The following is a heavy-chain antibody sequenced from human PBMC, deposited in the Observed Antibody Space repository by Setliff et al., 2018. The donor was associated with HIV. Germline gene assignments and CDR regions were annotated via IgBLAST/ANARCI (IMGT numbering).Heavy chain of an antibody. V-gene: IGHV4-4*08. CDR1: GGSISSYY. D-gene: IGHD2-8*01. CDR3: ARDQRYCTNALCPEALDV. CDR2: IYTSGST. Sequence: LSLACTASGGSISSYYWSWIRQPPGKGLAWIGYIYTSGSTNYNPSLKSRVTISVDTPKNQFSLKLSSVTAADTAVYYCARDQRYCTNALCPEALDVWGKGTTVT. J-gene: IGHJ6*03.